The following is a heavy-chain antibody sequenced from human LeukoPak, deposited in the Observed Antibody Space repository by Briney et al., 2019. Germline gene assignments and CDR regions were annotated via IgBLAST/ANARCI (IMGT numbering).Heavy chain of an antibody. CDR1: GYTFTSYY. J-gene: IGHJ5*02. V-gene: IGHV1-46*01. D-gene: IGHD3-10*01. CDR3: ARDWGITLIRGPPRRWFDP. CDR2: INPSGGST. Sequence: GASVKVSCKASGYTFTSYYMNWVRQAPGQGLEWMGIINPSGGSTSYAQKFQGRVTMTRDTSTSTVYMELSSLTSEDTAVYYCARDWGITLIRGPPRRWFDPWGQGTLVTVSS.